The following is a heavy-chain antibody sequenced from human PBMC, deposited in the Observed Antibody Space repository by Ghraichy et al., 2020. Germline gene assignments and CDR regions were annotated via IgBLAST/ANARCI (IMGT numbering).Heavy chain of an antibody. D-gene: IGHD2/OR15-2a*01. J-gene: IGHJ3*01. V-gene: IGHV3-7*03. Sequence: GALRLSCVASGFTLGTYWMTWVRQAPGKGLEWVANIKQDGSEKYYADSVKGRFTVSRDNAKKSLYLQMNSLRADDTAVYYCARYFVNFADRLFAFDVWGQGTLVTVSS. CDR2: IKQDGSEK. CDR1: GFTLGTYW. CDR3: ARYFVNFADRLFAFDV.